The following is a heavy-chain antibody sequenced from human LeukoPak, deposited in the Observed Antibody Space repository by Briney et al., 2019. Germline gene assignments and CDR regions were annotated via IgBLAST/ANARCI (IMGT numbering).Heavy chain of an antibody. J-gene: IGHJ4*02. CDR1: NGSISSYH. CDR2: ILTSGTT. V-gene: IGHV4-4*09. Sequence: SETLSLTCTVSNGSISSYHWSWVRQPPGKGLEWIGYILTSGTTNYNPSLKSRLTISVDTSKNHFTLKLSSATAADTAVYYCARLRVSGSYLYYFDYWGQGTLVTVSS. CDR3: ARLRVSGSYLYYFDY. D-gene: IGHD1-26*01.